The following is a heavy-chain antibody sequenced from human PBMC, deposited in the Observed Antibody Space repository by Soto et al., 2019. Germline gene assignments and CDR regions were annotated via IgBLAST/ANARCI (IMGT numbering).Heavy chain of an antibody. Sequence: EVQVVESGGGLVKPGGSLRLSCAASGFTFSNAWMSWVRQAPGKGLEWVGRIKSNTDGGTTDYSATVKCRFTISRDDSQNTLYLQMNSLKTGDTAVYYCTTVTYSSDGLDSWGRGTLVTVSS. CDR3: TTVTYSSDGLDS. V-gene: IGHV3-15*01. J-gene: IGHJ4*02. CDR1: GFTFSNAW. D-gene: IGHD2-15*01. CDR2: IKSNTDGGTT.